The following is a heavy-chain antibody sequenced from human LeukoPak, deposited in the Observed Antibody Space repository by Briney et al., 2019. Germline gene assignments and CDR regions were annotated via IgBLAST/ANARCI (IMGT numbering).Heavy chain of an antibody. V-gene: IGHV1-3*01. Sequence: ASVKVSCKASGYTFTSYAMHWVRQAPGQRLEWMRWINAGNGNTKYSQKFQGRVTITRDTSASTAYMELSSLRSEDTAVYYCARGSAYSSRFDPWGQGTLVTVSS. CDR3: ARGSAYSSRFDP. D-gene: IGHD1-26*01. CDR1: GYTFTSYA. CDR2: INAGNGNT. J-gene: IGHJ5*02.